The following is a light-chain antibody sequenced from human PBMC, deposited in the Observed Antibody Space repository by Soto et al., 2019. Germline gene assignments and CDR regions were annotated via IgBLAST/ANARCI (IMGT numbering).Light chain of an antibody. J-gene: IGLJ1*01. CDR1: SSDVGGYNY. Sequence: QSVRTQPASVSGSPGQSITISCTGTSSDVGGYNYVSWYQQHPGKAPKLMIYDVSNRPSGVSNRFSGSKSGNTASLTISGLQAEDEADYYCSSYTSSSTPYVFGTGT. CDR3: SSYTSSSTPYV. V-gene: IGLV2-14*01. CDR2: DVS.